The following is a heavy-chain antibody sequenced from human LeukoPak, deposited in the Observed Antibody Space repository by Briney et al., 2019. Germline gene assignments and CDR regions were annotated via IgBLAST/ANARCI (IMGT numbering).Heavy chain of an antibody. CDR1: GFTFSSYS. Sequence: GGSLRLSCAASGFTFSSYSMSWVRQAPGKGLEWVSSIGGSGGRIDYADSVKGRFTISRVNSKNTLSLQMNSLTAEDTAVYYCAKNPRLEGWIYFDSWGQGILVTVSS. CDR2: IGGSGGRI. V-gene: IGHV3-23*01. D-gene: IGHD1-1*01. CDR3: AKNPRLEGWIYFDS. J-gene: IGHJ4*02.